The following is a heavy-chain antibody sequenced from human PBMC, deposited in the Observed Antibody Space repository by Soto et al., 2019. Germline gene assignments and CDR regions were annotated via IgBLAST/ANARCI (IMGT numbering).Heavy chain of an antibody. CDR1: GGSISSTDW. D-gene: IGHD1-26*01. V-gene: IGHV4-4*02. CDR2: IYHGGST. Sequence: QVQLQESGPGLVKPSGTLSLTCAVSGGSISSTDWWSWVRQPPGKGLEWIGEIYHGGSTNYNPSLKSRVTISVDRSKNQFSLKLTSVTDADTAVYYCASSKSGGSYYFDYWGQGTLVTVSS. J-gene: IGHJ4*02. CDR3: ASSKSGGSYYFDY.